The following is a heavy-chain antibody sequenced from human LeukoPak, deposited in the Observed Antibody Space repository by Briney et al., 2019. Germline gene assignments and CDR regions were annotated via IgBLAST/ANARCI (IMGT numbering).Heavy chain of an antibody. CDR2: IYSGGTT. D-gene: IGHD4-23*01. J-gene: IGHJ4*02. CDR3: ARRAGGYSHPYDY. Sequence: GGSLRLSCAVSGFTVSGNYMSWVRQAPGKGLEWGSLIYSGGTTYYADSVKGRFTISRDNSKNTLYLQTNSLRAEDTAVYYCARRAGGYSHPYDYWGQGILVTVSS. CDR1: GFTVSGNY. V-gene: IGHV3-53*01.